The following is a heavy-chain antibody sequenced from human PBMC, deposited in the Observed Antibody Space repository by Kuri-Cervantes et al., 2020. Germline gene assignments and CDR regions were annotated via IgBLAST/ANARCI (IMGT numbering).Heavy chain of an antibody. V-gene: IGHV3-23*01. CDR3: RYTLAAAGPVFDY. CDR2: ISGSGGST. D-gene: IGHD6-13*01. J-gene: IGHJ4*02. Sequence: GESLKISCAASGFTFDDYGMSWVRQAPGKGLEWVSAISGSGGSTYYADSVKGRFTISRDNSKNTLYLQMNSLKTEDTAVYYCRYTLAAAGPVFDYWGQGTLVTVSS. CDR1: GFTFDDYG.